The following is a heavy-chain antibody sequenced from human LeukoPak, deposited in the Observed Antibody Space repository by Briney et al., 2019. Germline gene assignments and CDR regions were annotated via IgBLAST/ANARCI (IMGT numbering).Heavy chain of an antibody. CDR3: AKDPPYGDYEGRPDY. CDR2: ISAGNDI. V-gene: IGHV3-23*01. Sequence: GGSLRLSCAASGFSFNNYAMVWVRQTPGKGLEWVSVISAGNDIVYADSVKGRFTISRDNSKNTLYLQMNSLRAEDTAVYYCAKDPPYGDYEGRPDYWGQGTLVTVSS. CDR1: GFSFNNYA. D-gene: IGHD4-17*01. J-gene: IGHJ4*02.